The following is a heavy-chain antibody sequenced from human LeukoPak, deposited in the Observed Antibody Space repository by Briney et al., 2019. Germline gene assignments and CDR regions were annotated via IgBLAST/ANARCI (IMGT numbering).Heavy chain of an antibody. D-gene: IGHD6-13*01. J-gene: IGHJ4*02. CDR1: GFTFSSYW. V-gene: IGHV3-7*01. Sequence: GGSLRLSCAASGFTFSSYWMSWVRQAPGKGLEWVANIKQDGSEKYYVDSVKGRFTISRDNAKNSLYLQMNSLRAEDTAVYYCARELAAAGKTGTDYWGQGTLVTVSS. CDR3: ARELAAAGKTGTDY. CDR2: IKQDGSEK.